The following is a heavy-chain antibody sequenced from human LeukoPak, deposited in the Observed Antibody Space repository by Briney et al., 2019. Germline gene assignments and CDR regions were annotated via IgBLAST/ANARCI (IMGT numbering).Heavy chain of an antibody. CDR1: GFSLSSYW. Sequence: GGSLRLSCAASGFSLSSYWMSWVRQAPGKGLEWVSAISGSGGSTYYADSVKGRFTISRDNSKNTLYLQMNSLRAEDTAVYYCAKDLGMVRGVPDAFDIWGQGTMVTVSS. CDR2: ISGSGGST. D-gene: IGHD3-10*01. J-gene: IGHJ3*02. CDR3: AKDLGMVRGVPDAFDI. V-gene: IGHV3-23*01.